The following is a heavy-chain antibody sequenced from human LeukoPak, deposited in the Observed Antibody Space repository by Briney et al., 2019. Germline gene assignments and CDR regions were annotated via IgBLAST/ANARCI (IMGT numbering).Heavy chain of an antibody. D-gene: IGHD2-8*02. V-gene: IGHV3-30*03. Sequence: GGSLRLSCAASGFTFSSYGMHWVRQAPGKGLEWVAVISYDGSNKYYADSVRGRFTISRDNSKNTLYLQMNTLRDEDTAVYYCARDPHPNQSYWFPNYWYFDLWGRGTLVTVSS. CDR1: GFTFSSYG. CDR3: ARDPHPNQSYWFPNYWYFDL. J-gene: IGHJ2*01. CDR2: ISYDGSNK.